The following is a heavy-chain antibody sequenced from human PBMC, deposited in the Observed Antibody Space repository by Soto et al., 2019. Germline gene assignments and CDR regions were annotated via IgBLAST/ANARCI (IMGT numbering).Heavy chain of an antibody. V-gene: IGHV4-34*01. Sequence: SETLSLTCAVYGGSFSGYYWSWIRQPPGKGLEWIGEINRSGSTNYNPSLKSRVTISVDTSKNQFSLKLSSVTAADTAVYYCARSMIVVPAFDYWGQGTLVTVSS. CDR1: GGSFSGYY. J-gene: IGHJ4*02. CDR2: INRSGST. D-gene: IGHD3-22*01. CDR3: ARSMIVVPAFDY.